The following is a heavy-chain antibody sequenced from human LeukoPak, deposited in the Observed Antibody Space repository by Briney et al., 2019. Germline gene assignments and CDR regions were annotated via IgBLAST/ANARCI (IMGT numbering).Heavy chain of an antibody. Sequence: ASVKVSCKASGYTFTGYYIYRVRQAPGQGLEWMGGINPNSGGTKYAQMFQGRVTMTRDTSISTAYMELSRLKSDDTAVYYCARGPANWFDPWGQGTLVTVSS. CDR3: ARGPANWFDP. J-gene: IGHJ5*02. CDR2: INPNSGGT. CDR1: GYTFTGYY. V-gene: IGHV1-2*02.